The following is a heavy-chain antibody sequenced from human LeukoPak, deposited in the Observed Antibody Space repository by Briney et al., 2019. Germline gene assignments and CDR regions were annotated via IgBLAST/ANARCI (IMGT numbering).Heavy chain of an antibody. V-gene: IGHV3-30*02. J-gene: IGHJ6*03. D-gene: IGHD6-13*01. CDR2: IRYDGSNK. CDR3: AKDGYSSSWNLLYYYYMDV. CDR1: GFTFSSYG. Sequence: LPGGSLRLSCAASGFTFSSYGMHWVRQAPGKGLEWVAFIRYDGSNKYYADSVKGRFTISRDNSKNMLYLQMNSLRAEDTAVYYCAKDGYSSSWNLLYYYYMDVWGKGTTVTVSS.